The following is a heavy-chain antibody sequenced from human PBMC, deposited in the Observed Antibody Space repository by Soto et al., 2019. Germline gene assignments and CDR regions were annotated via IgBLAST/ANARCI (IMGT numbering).Heavy chain of an antibody. CDR3: VKNSGGCNT. CDR2: IDGSGGIT. V-gene: IGHV3-23*01. J-gene: IGHJ5*02. Sequence: QLLQSGGGLVQPGGSLTLSCAASGFTFGTTDMSWVRQAPGEGLEWVSTIDGSGGITYYADSVKGRFTISRENSRNTVYLQMNSLRGDITALYYCVKNSGGCNTWGQGALVTVSS. CDR1: GFTFGTTD. D-gene: IGHD3-10*01.